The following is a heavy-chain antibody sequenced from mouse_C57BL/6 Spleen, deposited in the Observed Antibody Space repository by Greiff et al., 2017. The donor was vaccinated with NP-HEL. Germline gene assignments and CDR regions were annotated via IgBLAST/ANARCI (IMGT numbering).Heavy chain of an antibody. D-gene: IGHD1-1*01. CDR2: ISSGSSTI. Sequence: EVKLMESGGGLVKPGGSLKLSCAASGFTFSDYGMHGVRQAPEKGLEWVAYISSGSSTIYYADTVKGRFTISRDNAKNTLFLQMTSLRSEDTAMYYCARTGATRYFDVWGTGTTVTVSS. V-gene: IGHV5-17*01. J-gene: IGHJ1*03. CDR3: ARTGATRYFDV. CDR1: GFTFSDYG.